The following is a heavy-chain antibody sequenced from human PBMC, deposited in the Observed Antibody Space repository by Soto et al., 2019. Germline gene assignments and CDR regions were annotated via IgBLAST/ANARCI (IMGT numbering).Heavy chain of an antibody. Sequence: QVQLVESGGGVVQPGRSLRLSCAASGFTFSNYDMHWVRQAPGEGLEWVAVLSFDGTSKNYADSVKGRFTISRDNSKNTLFLQMNSLRTEDTAVYFCAKDFYTVRVPAAPRLHYYDFWGPGTLVTVSS. CDR3: AKDFYTVRVPAAPRLHYYDF. CDR1: GFTFSNYD. J-gene: IGHJ4*02. CDR2: LSFDGTSK. V-gene: IGHV3-30*18. D-gene: IGHD2-2*01.